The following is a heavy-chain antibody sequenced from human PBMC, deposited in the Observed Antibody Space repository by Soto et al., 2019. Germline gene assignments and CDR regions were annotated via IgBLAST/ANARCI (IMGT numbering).Heavy chain of an antibody. J-gene: IGHJ4*02. CDR2: ISGSGGST. Sequence: GGSLRLSCAASGFIFSSDWMHWVRQAPGKGLVWVSAISGSGGSTYYADSVKGRFTISRDNSKNTLYLQMNSLRAEDTAVYYCAKARAQYYDFWSGYPVDYWGQGTLVTVSS. CDR3: AKARAQYYDFWSGYPVDY. D-gene: IGHD3-3*01. V-gene: IGHV3-23*01. CDR1: GFIFSSDW.